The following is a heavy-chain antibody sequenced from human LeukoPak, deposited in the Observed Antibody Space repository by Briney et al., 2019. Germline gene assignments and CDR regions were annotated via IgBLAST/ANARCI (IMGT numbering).Heavy chain of an antibody. J-gene: IGHJ4*02. Sequence: PSDTLSLTWSLVGGSISSYYGSWVRPPPGEGLGWIGYISYRESTQYNPSLERRPNISLDPSKSPFSLKPICVPAARPPLSSRAGHRYGAYRENFEFWGQGTLVRVS. CDR2: ISYREST. V-gene: IGHV4-59*08. CDR1: GGSISSYY. D-gene: IGHD4-17*01. CDR3: AGHRYGAYRENFEF.